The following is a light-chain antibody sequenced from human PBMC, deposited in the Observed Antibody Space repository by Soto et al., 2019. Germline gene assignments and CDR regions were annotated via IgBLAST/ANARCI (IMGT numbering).Light chain of an antibody. CDR2: DAS. CDR3: QQRSNWPPGTT. J-gene: IGKJ1*01. Sequence: EIVLTQSPATLSLSPGERATLSCRASQSVSSYSAWYQQKPGQAPRLLIYDASNRATGIPARFSGSGSGTDFTLTISSLEPEDFAVYYCQQRSNWPPGTTFGQGTKVEIK. CDR1: QSVSSY. V-gene: IGKV3-11*01.